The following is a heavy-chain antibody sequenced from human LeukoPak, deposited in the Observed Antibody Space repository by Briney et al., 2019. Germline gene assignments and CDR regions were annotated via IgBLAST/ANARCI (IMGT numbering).Heavy chain of an antibody. J-gene: IGHJ4*02. CDR3: AKASEYYYDSSGSDFDY. V-gene: IGHV3-23*01. Sequence: GGSLRLSCAASGFTFSSYAMSWVRQAPGKGLEWVSAISGNGGSTYYADSVKGRFTISRDNSKNTLYLQMNSLRAEDTAVYYCAKASEYYYDSSGSDFDYWGQGTLVTVSS. CDR1: GFTFSSYA. CDR2: ISGNGGST. D-gene: IGHD3-22*01.